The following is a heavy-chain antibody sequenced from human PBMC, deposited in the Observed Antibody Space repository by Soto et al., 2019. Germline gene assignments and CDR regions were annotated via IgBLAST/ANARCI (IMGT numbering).Heavy chain of an antibody. Sequence: QVQLVEAGGGVVQPGRSLRLSCAASGFTFSDYGMHWVRQAPGKGLEWVAVISYDGDKQYYVDSVKGRFTISRDNSKNTLYLQMNSLRAEDTAVYYCAKDLPLRIVMFRGVNGRVYDYCGQGILVTVSS. CDR3: AKDLPLRIVMFRGVNGRVYDY. V-gene: IGHV3-30*18. J-gene: IGHJ4*02. CDR1: GFTFSDYG. D-gene: IGHD3-10*01. CDR2: ISYDGDKQ.